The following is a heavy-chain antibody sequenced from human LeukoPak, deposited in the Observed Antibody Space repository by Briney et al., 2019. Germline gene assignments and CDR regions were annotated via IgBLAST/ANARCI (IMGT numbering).Heavy chain of an antibody. Sequence: GGSLRLSWAASGFTFSSYAMSWVRQAPGKGLEWVSAISGSGGSTYYADSVKGRFTISRDNSKNTLYLQMNSLRAEDTAVYYCAKRNAVVVVAATENWFDPWGQGTLVTVS. J-gene: IGHJ5*02. D-gene: IGHD2-15*01. V-gene: IGHV3-23*01. CDR2: ISGSGGST. CDR3: AKRNAVVVVAATENWFDP. CDR1: GFTFSSYA.